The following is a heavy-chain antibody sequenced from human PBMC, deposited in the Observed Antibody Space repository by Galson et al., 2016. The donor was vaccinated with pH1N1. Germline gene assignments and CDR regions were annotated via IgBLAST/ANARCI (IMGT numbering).Heavy chain of an antibody. CDR1: GGSISSSSYY. J-gene: IGHJ4*02. CDR3: ARLARGERLFYFDY. CDR2: IYYSGST. Sequence: ETLSLTCTVSGGSISSSSYYWGWIRQPPGKGLEWIGSIYYSGSTYYNPSLKSRVTISVDTSRNQFSLKLSSVTAADTAVYYCARLARGERLFYFDYWGQGTLVAVSS. V-gene: IGHV4-39*01. D-gene: IGHD1-26*01.